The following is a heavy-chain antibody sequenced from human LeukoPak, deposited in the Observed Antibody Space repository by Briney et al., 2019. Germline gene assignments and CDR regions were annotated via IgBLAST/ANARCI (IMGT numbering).Heavy chain of an antibody. D-gene: IGHD2-15*01. V-gene: IGHV4-39*01. Sequence: SETLSLTCTLSGGSISSSGYYWGWIRQPPGKGREWIGSIYYTGSTYYNPSLKSRVSISVDTSKKQFSLNLSSVTAADTAVYYCARGGYCSGGSCYSADYWGQGTLVTVSS. CDR3: ARGGYCSGGSCYSADY. J-gene: IGHJ4*02. CDR2: IYYTGST. CDR1: GGSISSSGYY.